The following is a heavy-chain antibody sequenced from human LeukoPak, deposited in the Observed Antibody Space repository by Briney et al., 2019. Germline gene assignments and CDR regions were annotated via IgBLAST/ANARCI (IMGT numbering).Heavy chain of an antibody. CDR3: ARLLGMVTTFDI. CDR2: ISPDGSVK. D-gene: IGHD5-24*01. CDR1: GFPISNYW. V-gene: IGHV3-7*02. Sequence: GGSLRLSCAASGFPISNYWMSWVRQAPGKGLEWVASISPDGSVKHYVDSVKGRFTISRDNDKSSLSLQMNSPRAEDTAVYFCARLLGMVTTFDIWGQGTVVTVSS. J-gene: IGHJ3*02.